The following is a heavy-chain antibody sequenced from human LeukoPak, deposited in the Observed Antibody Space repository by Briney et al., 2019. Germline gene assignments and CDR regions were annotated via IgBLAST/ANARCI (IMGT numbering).Heavy chain of an antibody. V-gene: IGHV3-21*01. CDR3: ARDPSFRGYSGYDYPNPNAFDI. CDR1: GFAFSSYS. J-gene: IGHJ3*02. D-gene: IGHD5-12*01. Sequence: GGSLRLSCAASGFAFSSYSMNWVRQAPGKGLEWVSSISSSSSYIYYADSVKGRFTISRDNAKNSLYLQMNSLRAEDTAVYYCARDPSFRGYSGYDYPNPNAFDIWGQGTMVTVSS. CDR2: ISSSSSYI.